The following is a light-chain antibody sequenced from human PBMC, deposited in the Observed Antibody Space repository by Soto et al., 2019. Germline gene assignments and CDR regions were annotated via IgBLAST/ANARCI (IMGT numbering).Light chain of an antibody. CDR1: SSDVGSDNL. CDR3: CSYAGSSTYV. Sequence: QSALTQPASVSGSPGQSITISCTGTSSDVGSDNLVSWYQQHPGKAPKFIIYEVSERPSGVSNRFSGSKSGNTASLTISGLQAEDEADYYCCSYAGSSTYVFGTGTKLTVL. J-gene: IGLJ1*01. V-gene: IGLV2-23*02. CDR2: EVS.